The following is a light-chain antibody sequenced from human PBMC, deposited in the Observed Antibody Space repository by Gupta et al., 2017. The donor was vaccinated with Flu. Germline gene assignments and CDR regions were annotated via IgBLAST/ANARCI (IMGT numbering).Light chain of an antibody. Sequence: SITISCTGNSSDIGFNNYVSWYQQTPGKAPHLMIYDDSSRPSGVSNRFSGSKSGNTASLTISGLQLDDESDYYCRPYKGSSNLLFGGGTKLTVL. CDR1: SSDIGFNNY. J-gene: IGLJ3*02. CDR3: RPYKGSSNLL. V-gene: IGLV2-14*03. CDR2: DDS.